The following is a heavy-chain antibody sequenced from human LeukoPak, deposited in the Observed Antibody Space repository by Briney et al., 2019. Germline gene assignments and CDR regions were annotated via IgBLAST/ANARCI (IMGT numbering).Heavy chain of an antibody. V-gene: IGHV4-34*01. CDR1: GGSFSGYY. J-gene: IGHJ4*02. CDR3: AGARYYSSGYYPKGPYYFDY. D-gene: IGHD3-22*01. CDR2: INHSGST. Sequence: SETLSLTCAVYGGSFSGYYWSWIRQPPGKGLEWIGEINHSGSTNYNPSLKSRVTISVDTSKNQFSLKLSSVTAADTAVYYCAGARYYSSGYYPKGPYYFDYWGQGTLVTVSS.